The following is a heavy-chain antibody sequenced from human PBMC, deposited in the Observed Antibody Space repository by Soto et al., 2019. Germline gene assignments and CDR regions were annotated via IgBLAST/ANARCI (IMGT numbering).Heavy chain of an antibody. Sequence: EASVKVSCKASGYTFTSYDSNWVRQATGQGLEWMGWMNPNSGNTGYAQKFQGRVTMTRNTSISTAYMELSSLRSEDTAVYYCARAIYGDYDGRVFDYWGQGTLVTVSS. D-gene: IGHD4-17*01. CDR2: MNPNSGNT. J-gene: IGHJ4*02. CDR3: ARAIYGDYDGRVFDY. CDR1: GYTFTSYD. V-gene: IGHV1-8*01.